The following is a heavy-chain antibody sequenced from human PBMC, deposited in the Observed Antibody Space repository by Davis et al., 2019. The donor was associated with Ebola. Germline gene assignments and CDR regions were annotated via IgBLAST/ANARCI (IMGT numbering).Heavy chain of an antibody. CDR1: GFTLNTYW. V-gene: IGHV3-74*01. D-gene: IGHD6-6*01. CDR3: ARVLAARPWYFDL. Sequence: GESLKISCAASGFTLNTYWMHWVRQAPGKGLEWVSAIRASGDTTYADSVKGRFTITRDNAKNTLYLQMNSLRAEDTAVYYCARVLAARPWYFDLWGRGTLVTVSS. J-gene: IGHJ2*01. CDR2: IRASGDT.